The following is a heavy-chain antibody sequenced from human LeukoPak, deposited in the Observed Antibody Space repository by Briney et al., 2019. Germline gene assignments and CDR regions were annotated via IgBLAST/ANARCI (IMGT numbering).Heavy chain of an antibody. V-gene: IGHV3-7*01. D-gene: IGHD3-10*01. Sequence: HPGGSLRLSCAASGFTFSSDWMIWVRQAPGKGLEWVANIKPDEGEKYYVDSVKGRFTVSRDNAKNSLYLQMDSLRAEDTAVYCCVRYYTRHSWYFDLWGRGTLVTVSS. CDR3: VRYYTRHSWYFDL. J-gene: IGHJ2*01. CDR1: GFTFSSDW. CDR2: IKPDEGEK.